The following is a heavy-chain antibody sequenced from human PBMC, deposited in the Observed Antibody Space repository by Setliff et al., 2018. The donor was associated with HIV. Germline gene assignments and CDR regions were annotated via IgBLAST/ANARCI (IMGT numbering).Heavy chain of an antibody. J-gene: IGHJ4*02. CDR3: ASGTQYYYDSSGYPYYFDY. CDR2: ISGSGGDT. Sequence: PSETLSLTCAVSGGSISSSNWWSWVRQAPGKGLECVAVISGSGGDTYYADSVKGRFTISRDNAKNSLYLQMNSLRAEDTAVYYCASGTQYYYDSSGYPYYFDYWGQGTLVTVSS. V-gene: IGHV3-21*01. D-gene: IGHD3-22*01. CDR1: GGSISSSN.